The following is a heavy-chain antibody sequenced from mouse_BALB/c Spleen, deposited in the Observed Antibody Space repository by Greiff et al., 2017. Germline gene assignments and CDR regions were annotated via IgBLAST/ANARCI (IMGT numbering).Heavy chain of an antibody. Sequence: EVKLMESGGGLVKPGGSLKLSCAASGFTFSSYAMSWVRQTPEKRLEWVASISSGGSTYYPDSVKGRFTISRDNARNILYLQMSSLRSEDTAMYYCARGGYYGSSHAWFAYWGQGTLVTVSA. CDR2: ISSGGST. CDR1: GFTFSSYA. J-gene: IGHJ3*01. D-gene: IGHD1-1*01. V-gene: IGHV5-6-5*01. CDR3: ARGGYYGSSHAWFAY.